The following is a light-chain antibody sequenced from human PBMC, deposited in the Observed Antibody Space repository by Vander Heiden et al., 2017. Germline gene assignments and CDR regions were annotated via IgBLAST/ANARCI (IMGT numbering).Light chain of an antibody. CDR3: QSYDSSLSGVV. Sequence: QSVLTPPPSVSGAPGHRVTISCTGSSSNIGAGYDVHWYQQLPGTAPKLLIYGNSNRPSGVPDRFSGSKSGTSASLAITGLQAEDEADYYCQSYDSSLSGVVFGGGTKLTVL. J-gene: IGLJ2*01. V-gene: IGLV1-40*01. CDR2: GNS. CDR1: SSNIGAGYD.